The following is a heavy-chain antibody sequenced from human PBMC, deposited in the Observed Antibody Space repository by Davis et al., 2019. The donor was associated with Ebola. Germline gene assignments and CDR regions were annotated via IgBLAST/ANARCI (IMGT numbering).Heavy chain of an antibody. CDR2: IIPIFGTA. D-gene: IGHD1-26*01. Sequence: SVKVSCKASGYTFTGYYMHWVRQAPGQGLEWMGGIIPIFGTANYAQKFQGRVTITADESTSTAYMELSSLRSEDTAVYYCARGGGSYYTLVADAFDIWGQGTMVTVSS. V-gene: IGHV1-69*13. J-gene: IGHJ3*02. CDR3: ARGGGSYYTLVADAFDI. CDR1: GYTFTGYY.